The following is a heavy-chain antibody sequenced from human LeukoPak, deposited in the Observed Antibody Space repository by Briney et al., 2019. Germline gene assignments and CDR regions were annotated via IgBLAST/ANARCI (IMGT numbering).Heavy chain of an antibody. CDR3: ARTYGDYDDAFDV. CDR2: IYYSGST. J-gene: IGHJ3*01. CDR1: GGSISSSTYY. V-gene: IGHV4-39*01. D-gene: IGHD4-17*01. Sequence: SETLSLTCTVSGGSISSSTYYWGWIRQPPGKGLEWIGSIYYSGSTYNNPSLKSRVTIFVDTSKNQFSLKLSSVTATDTAVYYCARTYGDYDDAFDVWGQRTMVTVSS.